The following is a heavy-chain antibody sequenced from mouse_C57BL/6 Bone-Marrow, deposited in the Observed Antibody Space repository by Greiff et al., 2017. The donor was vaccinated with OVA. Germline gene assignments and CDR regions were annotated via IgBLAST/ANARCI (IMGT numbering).Heavy chain of an antibody. CDR3: ANYMMDY. J-gene: IGHJ4*01. CDR1: GYTFTSFW. Sequence: VQLQQPRAELLKPGASVKMSCQAFGYTFTSFWATWVKPRPWPGILWIGDLSPGSGSTNHNEKFKSKATLTVDTSSSTAYMQLSSLTSEDSAVYYCANYMMDYWGQGTSVTVSS. CDR2: LSPGSGST. D-gene: IGHD2-12*01. V-gene: IGHV1-55*01.